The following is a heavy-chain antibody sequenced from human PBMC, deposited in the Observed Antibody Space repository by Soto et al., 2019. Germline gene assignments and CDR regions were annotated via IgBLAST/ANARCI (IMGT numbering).Heavy chain of an antibody. V-gene: IGHV4-34*01. Sequence: QVQLQQWGAGLLKPSETLSLTCAVYGGSFSGYYWSWIRQPPGKGLEWIGEINHSGSTNYNPSLKRRVTIAVSTSKTQFSLKLSSVTAADTAVYYCARGLPVLLWFGELLRGFDPWGQGTLVTVSS. CDR1: GGSFSGYY. J-gene: IGHJ5*02. D-gene: IGHD3-10*01. CDR3: ARGLPVLLWFGELLRGFDP. CDR2: INHSGST.